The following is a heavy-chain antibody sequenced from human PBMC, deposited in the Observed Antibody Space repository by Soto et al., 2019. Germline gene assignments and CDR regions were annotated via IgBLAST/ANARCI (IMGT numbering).Heavy chain of an antibody. CDR3: ARLEEMRFGSRFPHGMDV. J-gene: IGHJ6*02. V-gene: IGHV5-10-1*01. D-gene: IGHD3-10*01. CDR1: VYSLTSYW. CDR2: IDPSDSYT. Sequence: PGESLKISCTGSVYSLTSYWISWVLDMPVKFLEWMGRIDPSDSYTNYSPSFQGHVTISADKSISTAYLQWSSLKASDTAMYYFARLEEMRFGSRFPHGMDVWGQATTVT.